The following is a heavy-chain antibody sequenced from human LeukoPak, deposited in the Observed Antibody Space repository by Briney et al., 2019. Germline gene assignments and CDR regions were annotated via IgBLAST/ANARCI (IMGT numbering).Heavy chain of an antibody. CDR2: ISGSGGST. Sequence: GGSLRLSCAASGFTFSSYAMSWVRQAPGKGLEWVSAISGSGGSTYYADSVKGRFTISRDNSKNTLYLQMNSLRAEDTAVYYCAKDSGYYDSSGYSPFDYWGQGTLVTASS. V-gene: IGHV3-23*01. J-gene: IGHJ4*02. D-gene: IGHD3-22*01. CDR1: GFTFSSYA. CDR3: AKDSGYYDSSGYSPFDY.